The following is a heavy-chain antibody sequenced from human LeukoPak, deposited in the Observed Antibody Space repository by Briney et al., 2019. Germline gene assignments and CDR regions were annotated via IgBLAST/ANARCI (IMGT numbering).Heavy chain of an antibody. CDR2: IKGKTDGGTI. CDR1: GFTFSNAW. J-gene: IGHJ4*02. CDR3: TTDGYSSSWNAFDY. V-gene: IGHV3-15*07. D-gene: IGHD6-13*01. Sequence: GGSLRLSCAASGFTFSNAWMNWVRQAPGKGLAWVGRIKGKTDGGTIDYAAPVKGRFTISRDDSRNTLYLQMNSLKTEDTAVYYCTTDGYSSSWNAFDYWGQGTLVTVSS.